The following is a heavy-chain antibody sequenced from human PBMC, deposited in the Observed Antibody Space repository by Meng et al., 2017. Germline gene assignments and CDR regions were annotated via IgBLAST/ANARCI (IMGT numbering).Heavy chain of an antibody. Sequence: QVELGQSGGEVKKPGFSVKVSGKASGGTFSSYAISWVRQAPGQGLEWMGGIIPIFGTANYAQKFQGRVTITADESTSTAYMELSSLRSEDTAVYYCARDYGDYAWIAKRWFDPWGQGTLVTVSS. J-gene: IGHJ5*02. V-gene: IGHV1-69*01. D-gene: IGHD4-17*01. CDR3: ARDYGDYAWIAKRWFDP. CDR1: GGTFSSYA. CDR2: IIPIFGTA.